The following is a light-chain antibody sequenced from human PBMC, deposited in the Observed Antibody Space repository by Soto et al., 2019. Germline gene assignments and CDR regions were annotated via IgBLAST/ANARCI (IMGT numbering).Light chain of an antibody. CDR3: NSFTTSSTHV. V-gene: IGLV2-14*03. CDR1: TSDVGRYNY. J-gene: IGLJ1*01. CDR2: DVS. Sequence: QSALTQPASVSGSPGQSISISCTGTTSDVGRYNYVSWYQQHPGKAPKLMIYDVSYRPSWVSNRFSGSKSGITASLTISGLQAEDEADYYCNSFTTSSTHVFGTGTKVTVL.